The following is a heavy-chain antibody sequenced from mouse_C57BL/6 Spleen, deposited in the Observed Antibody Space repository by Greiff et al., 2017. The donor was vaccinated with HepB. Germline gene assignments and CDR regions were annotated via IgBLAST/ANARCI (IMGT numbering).Heavy chain of an antibody. CDR3: ARDDPAPDY. CDR1: GFTFSSYA. Sequence: EVQLVESGGGLVKPGGSLKLSCAASGFTFSSYAMSWVRQTPEKRLEWVATISDGGSYTYYPDNVKGRFTISRDNAKNNLYLQMSHLKYEDTAMYYCARDDPAPDYWGQGTSVTVSS. CDR2: ISDGGSYT. V-gene: IGHV5-4*01. J-gene: IGHJ4*01.